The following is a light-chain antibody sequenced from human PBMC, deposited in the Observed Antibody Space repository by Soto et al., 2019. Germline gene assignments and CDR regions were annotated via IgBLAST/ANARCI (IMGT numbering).Light chain of an antibody. Sequence: IQMTQSPDSLSASVGDRVTIACRPSQSITNHLNWYQQKSGRAPRLLIFGASNLQTGVPPRFSCRGFGTNFTLTISSLQPEDFASYYCQQSYTTPPTFGPGTKWIS. J-gene: IGKJ3*01. V-gene: IGKV1-39*01. CDR2: GAS. CDR1: QSITNH. CDR3: QQSYTTPPT.